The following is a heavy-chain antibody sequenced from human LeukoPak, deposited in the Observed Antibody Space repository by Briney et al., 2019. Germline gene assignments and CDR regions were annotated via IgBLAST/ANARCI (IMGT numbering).Heavy chain of an antibody. D-gene: IGHD6-6*01. V-gene: IGHV3-15*01. CDR1: GYSISSGYY. J-gene: IGHJ4*02. CDR2: IKSKTDGGTT. CDR3: TTDSLIAARTSLDY. Sequence: PSETLSLTCAVSGYSISSGYYWGWIRQPPGKGLEWVGRIKSKTDGGTTDYAAPVKGRFTISRDDSKNTLYLQMNSLKTEDTAVYYCTTDSLIAARTSLDYWGQGTLVTVSS.